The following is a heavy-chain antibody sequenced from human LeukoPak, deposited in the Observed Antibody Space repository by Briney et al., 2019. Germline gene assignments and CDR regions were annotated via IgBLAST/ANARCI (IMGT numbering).Heavy chain of an antibody. CDR3: ARRSWSQWVFDY. CDR2: IYYNGYT. Sequence: SETLSLTCTVSGGSISNYYWSWIRQAPGKGLELIGFIYYNGYTNYNPSLKSRVIISVDTSKNQFSLTVSSVTAADTAVYRCARRSWSQWVFDYWGQGSQVTVSS. D-gene: IGHD1-26*01. CDR1: GGSISNYY. V-gene: IGHV4-59*08. J-gene: IGHJ4*02.